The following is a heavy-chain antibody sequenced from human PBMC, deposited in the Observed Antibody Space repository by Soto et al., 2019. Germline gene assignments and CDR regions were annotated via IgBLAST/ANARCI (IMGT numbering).Heavy chain of an antibody. CDR2: IIPIFGTA. D-gene: IGHD3-9*01. CDR1: GGTFSSYA. J-gene: IGHJ5*02. Sequence: QVQLVQSGAEVKKPGSSVKVSCKASGGTFSSYAISWVRQAPGQGLEWMGGIIPIFGTANYAQKFQGRVTITADESTSTVYMELSSLRSEDTAVYSCARDGFRNRYFDWLPTRDWFDPWGQGTLVTVSS. CDR3: ARDGFRNRYFDWLPTRDWFDP. V-gene: IGHV1-69*01.